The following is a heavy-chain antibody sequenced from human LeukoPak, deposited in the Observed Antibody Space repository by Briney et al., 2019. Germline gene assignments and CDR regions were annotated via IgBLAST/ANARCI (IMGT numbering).Heavy chain of an antibody. Sequence: PSETLSLTCTVSGGSISSYYWSWIRQPPGKGLEWIGYIYYSGSTNYNPSLKSRVTISVDTSKNQFSLKLSSVTAADTAVYYCARVGYDSSGLDYWGQGTLVTVSS. J-gene: IGHJ4*02. CDR3: ARVGYDSSGLDY. CDR2: IYYSGST. CDR1: GGSISSYY. V-gene: IGHV4-59*01. D-gene: IGHD3-22*01.